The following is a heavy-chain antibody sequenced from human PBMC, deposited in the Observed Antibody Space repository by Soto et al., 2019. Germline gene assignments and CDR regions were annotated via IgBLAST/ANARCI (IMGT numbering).Heavy chain of an antibody. J-gene: IGHJ6*04. CDR3: ARADRGYAHGYYYYGMDV. V-gene: IGHV3-48*01. Sequence: PGGSLRLSCAASGFTFSSYSMNWVRQAPGKGLEWVSYISSSSSTIYYADSVKGRFTISRDNAKNSLYLQMNSLRAEDTAVYYCARADRGYAHGYYYYGMDVWGKGTKVTVSS. D-gene: IGHD5-12*01. CDR1: GFTFSSYS. CDR2: ISSSSSTI.